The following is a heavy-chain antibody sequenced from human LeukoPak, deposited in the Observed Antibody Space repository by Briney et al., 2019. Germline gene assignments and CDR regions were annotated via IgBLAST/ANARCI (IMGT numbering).Heavy chain of an antibody. D-gene: IGHD6-19*01. CDR2: ISGSGGST. V-gene: IGHV3-23*01. Sequence: GGSLRLSCAASGFTFSSYAMSWVRRAPGKGLEWVSAISGSGGSTYYADSVKGRFTISRDNSKNTLYLQMNSLRAEDTAVYYCAKDEDSSGWYITTWGQGTLVTVSS. CDR1: GFTFSSYA. J-gene: IGHJ5*02. CDR3: AKDEDSSGWYITT.